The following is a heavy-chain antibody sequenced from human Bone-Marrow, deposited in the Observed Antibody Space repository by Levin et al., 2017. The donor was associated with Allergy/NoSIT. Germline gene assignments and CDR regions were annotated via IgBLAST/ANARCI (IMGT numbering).Heavy chain of an antibody. CDR2: INPNNGDT. CDR3: AKENTDYVYHYYMDV. D-gene: IGHD4-17*01. J-gene: IGHJ6*03. CDR1: GYTFTDCS. Sequence: ASVKVSCRASGYTFTDCSIHWVRQAPGRGLEWMGRINPNNGDTNYAQNFQGRVTLSRDTSITTAYMELSRLRSDDTAVYYCAKENTDYVYHYYMDVWGKGTTVTVSS. V-gene: IGHV1-2*06.